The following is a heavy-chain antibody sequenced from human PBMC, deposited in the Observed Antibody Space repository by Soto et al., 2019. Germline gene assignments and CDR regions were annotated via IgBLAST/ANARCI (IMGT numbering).Heavy chain of an antibody. CDR1: GGSIISSHW. CDR2: IYHSGST. V-gene: IGHV4-4*02. J-gene: IGHJ4*02. Sequence: QVQLQESGPGLVKPSGTLSLSCAVSGGSIISSHWWTWVRQPPGKVLEWIGAIYHSGSTHYNPSLKSRVTISVDTSMNQFSLNLSSGTAADTAVYYCASSGGGEDSWGQGILVTVSS. D-gene: IGHD3-16*01. CDR3: ASSGGGEDS.